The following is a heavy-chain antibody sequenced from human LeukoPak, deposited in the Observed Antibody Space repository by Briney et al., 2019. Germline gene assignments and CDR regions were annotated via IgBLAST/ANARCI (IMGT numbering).Heavy chain of an antibody. D-gene: IGHD1-1*01. CDR1: GFTFSSYA. CDR3: ARVLERFRGVGSGTLGY. V-gene: IGHV3-30-3*01. J-gene: IGHJ4*02. CDR2: ISYDGSNK. Sequence: PGGSLRLSCAASGFTFSSYAMHWVRQAPGKGLEWVAVISYDGSNKYYADSVKGRFTISRDNSKNTLYLQMNSLRAEDTAVYYCARVLERFRGVGSGTLGYWGQGTLVTVSS.